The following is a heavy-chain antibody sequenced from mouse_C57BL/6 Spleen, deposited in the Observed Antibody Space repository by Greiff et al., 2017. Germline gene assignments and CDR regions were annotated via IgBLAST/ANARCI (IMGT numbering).Heavy chain of an antibody. CDR2: INPNNGGT. D-gene: IGHD1-1*01. Sequence: EVQLQQSGPELVKPGASVKIPCKASGYTFTDYNMDWVKQSHGKSLEWIGDINPNNGGTIYNQKFKGKATLTVDKSSSTAYMELRSLTSEDTAVYYCARRRVLGDYYGSSYVWYFDVWGTGTTVTVSS. CDR1: GYTFTDYN. V-gene: IGHV1-18*01. CDR3: ARRRVLGDYYGSSYVWYFDV. J-gene: IGHJ1*03.